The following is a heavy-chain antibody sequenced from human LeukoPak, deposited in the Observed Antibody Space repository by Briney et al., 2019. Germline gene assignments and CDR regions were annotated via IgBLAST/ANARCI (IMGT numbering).Heavy chain of an antibody. J-gene: IGHJ4*02. Sequence: PSETLSLTCTVSGGSISNYYWSWIRQPPGKTLEWIGYIYYTGSTNYNPSLKSRVTISVDTSKNQFSLKLSSVTAADTAVYYCARVTEWSDFDYWGQGTLVTVSS. CDR3: ARVTEWSDFDY. V-gene: IGHV4-59*01. CDR1: GGSISNYY. D-gene: IGHD3-3*01. CDR2: IYYTGST.